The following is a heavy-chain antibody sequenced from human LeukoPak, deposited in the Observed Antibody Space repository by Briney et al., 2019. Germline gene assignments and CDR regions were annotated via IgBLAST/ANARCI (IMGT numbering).Heavy chain of an antibody. CDR2: IKQDGSEK. CDR1: GFTFSSYW. D-gene: IGHD3-10*01. CDR3: ARAYYGSGSSQVWGY. J-gene: IGHJ4*02. V-gene: IGHV3-7*04. Sequence: GGSLRLSCAASGFTFSSYWMSWVRQAPGKGLEWVAHIKQDGSEKYYVDSVKGRFTISRDNAKNSLYLQMNSLRAEDTAVYYCARAYYGSGSSQVWGYWGQGTLVTVSS.